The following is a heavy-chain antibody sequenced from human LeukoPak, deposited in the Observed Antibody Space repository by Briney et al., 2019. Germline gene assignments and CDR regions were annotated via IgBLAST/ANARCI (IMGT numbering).Heavy chain of an antibody. Sequence: KISCKGSGYSFTSYWIGWVRQMPGKGLEWMGIIYPGDSDTRYSPSFQGQVTISADKSISTAYLQWSSLKASDTAMYYCARGSGEYSSSWYMGYWGQGTLVTVSS. CDR3: ARGSGEYSSSWYMGY. CDR1: GYSFTSYW. J-gene: IGHJ4*02. CDR2: IYPGDSDT. V-gene: IGHV5-51*01. D-gene: IGHD6-13*01.